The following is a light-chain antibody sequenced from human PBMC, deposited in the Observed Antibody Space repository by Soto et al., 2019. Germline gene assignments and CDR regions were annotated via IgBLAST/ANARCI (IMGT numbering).Light chain of an antibody. V-gene: IGLV2-14*03. J-gene: IGLJ1*01. CDR1: ISDVGGYNS. Sequence: QSVLAQPASVSVSPGQSIAISCAGTISDVGGYNSVSWYQQHPGKAPKLMIYDVSNRPSGVSNRFSGSKSVNTASLTISGLQAEDEADYYCCSFTSSSTPGYVFGTGTKVTVL. CDR3: CSFTSSSTPGYV. CDR2: DVS.